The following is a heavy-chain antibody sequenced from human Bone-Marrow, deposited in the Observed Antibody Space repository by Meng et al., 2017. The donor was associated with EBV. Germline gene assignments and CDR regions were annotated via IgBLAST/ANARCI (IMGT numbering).Heavy chain of an antibody. Sequence: VQLVEXXXXXVKPGGXXXPSCXXXGFTLSXYSMNWVRQAPGKGLEWVSSISSSSSYIYYADSVKGRFTISRDNAKNSLYLQMNSLRAEDTAVYYCARETRTYYDILTGYYILPGWFDPWGQGTLVTVSS. V-gene: IGHV3-21*01. CDR1: GFTLSXYS. CDR3: ARETRTYYDILTGYYILPGWFDP. CDR2: ISSSSSYI. D-gene: IGHD3-9*01. J-gene: IGHJ5*02.